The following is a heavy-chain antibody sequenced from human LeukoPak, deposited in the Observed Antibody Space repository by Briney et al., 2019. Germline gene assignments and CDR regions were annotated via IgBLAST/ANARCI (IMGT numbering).Heavy chain of an antibody. Sequence: PGGSLRLSCETSGFTFSSYEMNWVRQGPGKGLEWVSFITSSGSAIYYADSVRGRFTVSRDNAKNSLTLQMNSLRAEDTAVYFCARVGNLGVGAEDAFDIWGQGTLVSVSS. V-gene: IGHV3-48*03. CDR2: ITSSGSAI. CDR3: ARVGNLGVGAEDAFDI. D-gene: IGHD1-26*01. CDR1: GFTFSSYE. J-gene: IGHJ3*02.